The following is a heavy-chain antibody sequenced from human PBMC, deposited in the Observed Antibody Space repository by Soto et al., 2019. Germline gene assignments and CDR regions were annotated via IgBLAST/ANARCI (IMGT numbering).Heavy chain of an antibody. V-gene: IGHV3-23*01. J-gene: IGHJ4*01. CDR3: ARDQRGAFDY. CDR1: GFTFTNYA. Sequence: GGSLRLSCAASGFTFTNYAMSWVRQAPGKAPEWVAAVRGSGAGTYHADSVRGRFTSSRDNLNNILYLQMNSLRAEDTAMYYCARDQRGAFDYWGHGTLVTVSS. D-gene: IGHD1-26*01. CDR2: VRGSGAGT.